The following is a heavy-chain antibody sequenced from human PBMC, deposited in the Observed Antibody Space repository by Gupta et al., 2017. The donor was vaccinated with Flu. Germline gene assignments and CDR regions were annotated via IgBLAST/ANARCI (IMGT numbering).Heavy chain of an antibody. V-gene: IGHV1-2*02. CDR2: INPNSGGT. CDR1: FTGYY. Sequence: FTGYYMHWVRQAPGQGLEWMGWINPNSGGTNYAQKFQGRVTMTRDTSISTAYMELSRLRSDDTAVYYCARSNLLRYFDLGYWGQGTLVTVSS. D-gene: IGHD3-9*01. CDR3: ARSNLLRYFDLGY. J-gene: IGHJ4*02.